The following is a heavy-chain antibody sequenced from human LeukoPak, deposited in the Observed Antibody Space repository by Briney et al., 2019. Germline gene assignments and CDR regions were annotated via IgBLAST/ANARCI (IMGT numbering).Heavy chain of an antibody. Sequence: GGSLRLSCAASGFTFSSYNMNWVRQAPGKGLEWVSSITSSSSYIYYADSVKGRFTISRDNAKNSLYLQMNSLRAEDTAVYYCARDENGYCSGGSCETKIDPLDYWGRGTLVTVSS. CDR3: ARDENGYCSGGSCETKIDPLDY. D-gene: IGHD2-15*01. CDR1: GFTFSSYN. V-gene: IGHV3-21*01. CDR2: ITSSSSYI. J-gene: IGHJ4*02.